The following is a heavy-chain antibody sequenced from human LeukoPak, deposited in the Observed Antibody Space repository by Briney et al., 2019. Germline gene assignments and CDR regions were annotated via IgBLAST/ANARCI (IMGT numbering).Heavy chain of an antibody. J-gene: IGHJ4*02. CDR3: ANGLLEDIVVVVAATEFDY. Sequence: GGSLRLSCAASGFTFSSYWMHWVRQAPGKGLVWVSRINSDGSSTSYADSVKGRFTISRDNAKNSLYLQMNSLRAEDTAVYYCANGLLEDIVVVVAATEFDYWGQGTLVTVSS. CDR1: GFTFSSYW. CDR2: INSDGSST. D-gene: IGHD2-15*01. V-gene: IGHV3-74*01.